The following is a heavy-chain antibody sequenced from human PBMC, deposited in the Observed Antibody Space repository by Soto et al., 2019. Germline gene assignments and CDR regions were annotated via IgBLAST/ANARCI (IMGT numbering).Heavy chain of an antibody. V-gene: IGHV4-39*01. CDR2: IYFSGKT. CDR1: GVYISSRSDY. J-gene: IGHJ4*02. Sequence: SETPSLTCTVSGVYISSRSDYWGWIRQTPGKGLEWIGTIYFSGKTYYNPSLKSRLTISVDRSKNQFALNLTSVTAADTAVYYCARHGSYWGPGTLVTVSS. CDR3: ARHGSY.